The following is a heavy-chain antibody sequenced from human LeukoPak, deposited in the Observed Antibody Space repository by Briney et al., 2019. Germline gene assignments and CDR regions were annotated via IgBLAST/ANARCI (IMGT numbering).Heavy chain of an antibody. Sequence: SETLSLTCTVSGGSIGSSSYYWGWIRQPPGKGLEWIGNVYYSGNTYYNPSLESRVFISVDTSKNQFSLKLNSVTASDTAVYYCARLVRLTGYYTDFDYWGQGTLVTVSS. CDR1: GGSIGSSSYY. CDR2: VYYSGNT. J-gene: IGHJ4*02. V-gene: IGHV4-39*01. CDR3: ARLVRLTGYYTDFDY. D-gene: IGHD3-9*01.